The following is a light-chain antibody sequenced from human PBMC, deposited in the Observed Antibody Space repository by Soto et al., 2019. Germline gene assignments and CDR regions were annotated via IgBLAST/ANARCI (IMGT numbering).Light chain of an antibody. CDR3: QQCDDFIT. J-gene: IGKJ4*01. Sequence: DIQMTQSPSSLSASVGDRVTITCQASQDIKNYLNWYQQKPGKAPNLLIYEASNLETGVPSRFSGSESGRSFTFSISSLQPEDIATYYCQQCDDFITFGGGTRIEIK. CDR1: QDIKNY. V-gene: IGKV1-33*01. CDR2: EAS.